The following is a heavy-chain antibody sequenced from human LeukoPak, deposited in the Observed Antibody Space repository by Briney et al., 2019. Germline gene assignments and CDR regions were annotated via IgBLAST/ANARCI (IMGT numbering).Heavy chain of an antibody. CDR3: ATHPQGYLDY. J-gene: IGHJ4*02. CDR1: GGTFSSYA. V-gene: IGHV1-69*05. Sequence: ASVKVSCKASGGTFSSYAISWVRQAPGQGLEWMGGIIPIFGTANYAQKFQGRVTITTDESTSTAYMELSSLRSEDTAVYYCATHPQGYLDYWGQGTLVTVSS. CDR2: IIPIFGTA.